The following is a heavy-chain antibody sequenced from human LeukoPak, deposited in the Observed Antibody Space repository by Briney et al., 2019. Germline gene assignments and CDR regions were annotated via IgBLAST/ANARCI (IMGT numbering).Heavy chain of an antibody. J-gene: IGHJ6*02. V-gene: IGHV3-23*01. CDR1: GFTFSSYG. CDR2: ISGNGGPT. D-gene: IGHD5-12*01. Sequence: GGSLRLSCAASGFTFSSYGMSWVRQAPGKGLEWVSTISGNGGPTYYADSVKGRFTISRDNSKNTLYLQMNSLRAEDTAVYYCAKEEWLRRDYYGMDVWGQGTTVTVSS. CDR3: AKEEWLRRDYYGMDV.